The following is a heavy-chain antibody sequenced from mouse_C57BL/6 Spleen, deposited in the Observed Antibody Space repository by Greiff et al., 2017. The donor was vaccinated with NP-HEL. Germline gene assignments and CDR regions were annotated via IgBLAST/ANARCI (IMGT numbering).Heavy chain of an antibody. D-gene: IGHD1-1*01. CDR2: IYPGSGNT. Sequence: VQLQQSGPELVKPGASVKISCKASGYSFTSYYIHWVKQRPGQGLEWIGWIYPGSGNTKYNEKFKGKATLTADTSSSTAYMQLSSLTSEDSAVYYCARGDTVVDYFDYWGQGTTLTVSS. CDR1: GYSFTSYY. J-gene: IGHJ2*01. CDR3: ARGDTVVDYFDY. V-gene: IGHV1-66*01.